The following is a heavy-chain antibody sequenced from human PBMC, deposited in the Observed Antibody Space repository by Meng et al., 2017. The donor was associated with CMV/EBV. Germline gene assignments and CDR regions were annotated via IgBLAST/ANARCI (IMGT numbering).Heavy chain of an antibody. Sequence: GESLKISCAASGFTFSSYWMSWVRQAPGKGLEWVANIKQDGSEKYYVDSVKGRFTISRDNAKNSLYLQMNSLRAEDTAVYYCAREPLRSIVVVPADTDVWFDYWGQGTLVTVSS. J-gene: IGHJ4*02. CDR2: IKQDGSEK. V-gene: IGHV3-7*01. CDR1: GFTFSSYW. CDR3: AREPLRSIVVVPADTDVWFDY. D-gene: IGHD2-2*01.